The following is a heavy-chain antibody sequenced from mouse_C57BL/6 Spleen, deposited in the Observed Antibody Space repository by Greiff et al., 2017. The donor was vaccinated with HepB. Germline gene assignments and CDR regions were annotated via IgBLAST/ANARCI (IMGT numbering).Heavy chain of an antibody. D-gene: IGHD2-4*01. V-gene: IGHV5-17*01. CDR1: GFTFSDYG. J-gene: IGHJ2*01. Sequence: DVKLVESGGGLVKPGGSLKLSCAASGFTFSDYGMHWVRQAPEKGLEWVAYISSGSSTIYYADTVKGRFTISRDNAKNTLFLQMTSLRSEDTAMYYCARWDYDVGFDYWGQGTTLTVSS. CDR3: ARWDYDVGFDY. CDR2: ISSGSSTI.